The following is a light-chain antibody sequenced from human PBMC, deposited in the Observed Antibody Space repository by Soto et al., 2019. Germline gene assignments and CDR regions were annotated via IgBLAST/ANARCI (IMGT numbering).Light chain of an antibody. CDR3: SSYTGDYTLM. CDR2: ETT. Sequence: QSALTQPASVSGSPGQSITISCTGTSSDVGPYNLVSWYQHHPGKVPQLIIYETTKRPSGVSNRFSGSKSGNTASLTISGLQGEDEAHYHCSSYTGDYTLMFAGGTKVTVL. J-gene: IGLJ3*02. V-gene: IGLV2-23*01. CDR1: SSDVGPYNL.